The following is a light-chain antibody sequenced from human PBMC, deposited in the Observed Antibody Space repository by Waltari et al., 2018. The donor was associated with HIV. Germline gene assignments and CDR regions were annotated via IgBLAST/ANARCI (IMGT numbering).Light chain of an antibody. Sequence: QSVMTQPPSASGTPGQRVTISCSGSSSNIGRNYGNWYQQLQGTTPKLLIYRNNQRPFWVPDIFSVSKSGTSASLASSGLRSEDEADYYCAAWDDSLSGSWVFGGGTQVTVL. CDR1: SSNIGRNY. CDR3: AAWDDSLSGSWV. V-gene: IGLV1-47*01. CDR2: RNN. J-gene: IGLJ3*02.